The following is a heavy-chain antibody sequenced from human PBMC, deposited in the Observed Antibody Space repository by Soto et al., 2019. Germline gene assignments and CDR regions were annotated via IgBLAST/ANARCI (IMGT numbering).Heavy chain of an antibody. J-gene: IGHJ4*02. V-gene: IGHV5-10-1*01. CDR3: ARQIYDSDTGPNFQYYFDS. Sequence: PVASQTLSCKGSGYSFTSYGITWVRPKPGKGLEWMGRIDPSDSQTYYSPSFRGHVTISVTKSITTVFLQWSSLRASDTAMYYCARQIYDSDTGPNFQYYFDSWGQGTPVTVSS. CDR1: GYSFTSYG. CDR2: IDPSDSQT. D-gene: IGHD3-22*01.